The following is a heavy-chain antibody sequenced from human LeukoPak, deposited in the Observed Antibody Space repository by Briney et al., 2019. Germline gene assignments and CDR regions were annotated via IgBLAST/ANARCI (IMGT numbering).Heavy chain of an antibody. J-gene: IGHJ1*01. CDR3: ARDVLGHISP. CDR2: VYGGGST. D-gene: IGHD2-21*01. CDR1: GFTFSSYA. V-gene: IGHV3-53*01. Sequence: PGGSLRLSCAASGFTFSSYAMSRVRQAPGKGLEWVSTVYGGGSTNYADSVKGRFTVSRDNSKNTLSLQMHSLRAEDTAVYYCARDVLGHISPWGQGTLVTVSS.